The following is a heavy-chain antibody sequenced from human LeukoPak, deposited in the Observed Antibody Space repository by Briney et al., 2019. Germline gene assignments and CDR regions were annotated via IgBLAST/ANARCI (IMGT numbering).Heavy chain of an antibody. CDR3: ARHLYCSGGSCYPADR. CDR1: GYSFTSYW. Sequence: GESLKISCKGSGYSFTSYWIGWVSQMPGKGLEWMGIIYPGDSDTRYSPSFQGQVTISADKSISTAYLQWSSLKASDTAMYYCARHLYCSGGSCYPADRWGQGTLVTVSS. V-gene: IGHV5-51*01. D-gene: IGHD2-15*01. CDR2: IYPGDSDT. J-gene: IGHJ5*02.